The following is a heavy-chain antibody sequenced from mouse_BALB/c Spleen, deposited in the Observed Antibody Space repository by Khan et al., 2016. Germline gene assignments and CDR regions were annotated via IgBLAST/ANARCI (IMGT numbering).Heavy chain of an antibody. V-gene: IGHV1-7*01. CDR1: GYTFTSYW. CDR2: INPSTGYT. J-gene: IGHJ3*01. D-gene: IGHD2-1*01. Sequence: QVRLQQSGAELAKPGASVKMSCKAAGYTFTSYWMHWVKQRPGQGLEWIGYINPSTGYTEYNQKFKDKATLTADKSSSTAYMQLSSLTSEDSAVYYYASTMVTTAWFAYWGQGTLVTVSA. CDR3: ASTMVTTAWFAY.